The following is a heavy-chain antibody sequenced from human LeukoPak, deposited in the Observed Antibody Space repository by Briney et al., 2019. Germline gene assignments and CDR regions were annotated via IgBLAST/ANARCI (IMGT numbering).Heavy chain of an antibody. CDR2: INSTSSHI. CDR1: GFTFSSYD. CDR3: ASGYCNGGGCYHDY. V-gene: IGHV3-21*01. D-gene: IGHD2-15*01. Sequence: PGGSLRLSCAASGFTFSSYDMNWVRQAPGKGLEGVSSINSTSSHIYYADSGKGRFTISRDNAKNSLYLQMDSLRVEDTAVYYCASGYCNGGGCYHDYWGQGTLVTVSS. J-gene: IGHJ4*02.